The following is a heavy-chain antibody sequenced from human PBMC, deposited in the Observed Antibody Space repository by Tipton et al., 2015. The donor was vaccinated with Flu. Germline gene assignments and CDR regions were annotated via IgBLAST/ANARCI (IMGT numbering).Heavy chain of an antibody. CDR2: INPNRGGI. V-gene: IGHV1-2*04. D-gene: IGHD3-10*01. J-gene: IGHJ4*02. CDR3: ARSKDYYGSGSYFDY. CDR1: GCTFVGYY. Sequence: QLVQSGAEVKEPGAAVKVSCRASGCTFVGYYIHWVRQAPGQGLEWMGWINPNRGGINYAQKFQGWVTMTRDTSISTAYMELSRLRSDDTAVYYCARSKDYYGSGSYFDYWGQGTLVTVSS.